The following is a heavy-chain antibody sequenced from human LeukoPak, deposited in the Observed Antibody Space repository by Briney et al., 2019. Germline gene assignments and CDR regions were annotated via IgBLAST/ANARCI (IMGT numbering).Heavy chain of an antibody. Sequence: SETLSLTCAVYGGSFSGYYWSWIRQPPGKGLEWIGEINHSGSTNYNPSLKSRVTISVDTSKNQFSLKLSSVTAADTAVYYCARHGRGVADPWGQGTLVTVSS. CDR1: GGSFSGYY. CDR2: INHSGST. D-gene: IGHD6-13*01. CDR3: ARHGRGVADP. J-gene: IGHJ5*02. V-gene: IGHV4-34*01.